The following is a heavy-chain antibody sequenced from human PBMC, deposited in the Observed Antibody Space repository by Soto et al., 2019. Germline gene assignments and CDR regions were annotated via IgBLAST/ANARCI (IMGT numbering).Heavy chain of an antibody. V-gene: IGHV1-69*01. Sequence: VQLMQSGAEVQKPGSSVKVSCKASGGTFSSHSINWVRQAPGQGLEWMGGVITLFGTANYSQNFQGRVTIPAEQSTSTAYMELNSLRSDDKAVYYCAREVGYGDFSAALLDWGQGTLVTVSS. CDR3: AREVGYGDFSAALLD. D-gene: IGHD4-17*01. CDR1: GGTFSSHS. J-gene: IGHJ4*02. CDR2: VITLFGTA.